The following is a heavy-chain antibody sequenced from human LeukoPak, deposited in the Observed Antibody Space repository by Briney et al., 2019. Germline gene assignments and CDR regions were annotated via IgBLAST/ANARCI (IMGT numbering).Heavy chain of an antibody. Sequence: PSETLSLTCSVSGGSITSYYWSWIRQPPGKGLEWIGYIYYTGSTKSNPSLKSRVTISLDMSERQFSLKLSSVTAADTAIYYCAASYFYDGNRYFDYWGLGTLVTVSS. V-gene: IGHV4-59*08. D-gene: IGHD3-16*02. CDR2: IYYTGST. J-gene: IGHJ4*02. CDR3: AASYFYDGNRYFDY. CDR1: GGSITSYY.